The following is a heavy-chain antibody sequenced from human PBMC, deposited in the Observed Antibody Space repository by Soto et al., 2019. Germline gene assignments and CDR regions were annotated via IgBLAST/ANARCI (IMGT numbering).Heavy chain of an antibody. Sequence: EVQLVESGGDLVQPGGSLRLSCAASGFTVSSHYMSWVRQAPGKGLEWVSVIYSGGSTYYTDSVRGRFITSRDISKNPLYLQMNSLRAEDTAVYYCARDPLILARPGLLLSWGQGTLVTVSS. V-gene: IGHV3-66*01. CDR1: GFTVSSHY. D-gene: IGHD6-6*01. CDR2: IYSGGST. J-gene: IGHJ4*02. CDR3: ARDPLILARPGLLLS.